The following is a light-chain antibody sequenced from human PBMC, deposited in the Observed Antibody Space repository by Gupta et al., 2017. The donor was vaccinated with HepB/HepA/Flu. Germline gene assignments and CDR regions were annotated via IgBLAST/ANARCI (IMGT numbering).Light chain of an antibody. Sequence: EIVMTQSPATLSVSPGETATLSCRASQSISSYLAWYQQKPGQAPRLLIYGSFTWATGIPSRFSGSGSGTEFTLTISSLQSEDFAVYFCQQYNKWPLTFGGGTKVEIK. CDR1: QSISSY. CDR2: GSF. CDR3: QQYNKWPLT. V-gene: IGKV3-15*01. J-gene: IGKJ4*01.